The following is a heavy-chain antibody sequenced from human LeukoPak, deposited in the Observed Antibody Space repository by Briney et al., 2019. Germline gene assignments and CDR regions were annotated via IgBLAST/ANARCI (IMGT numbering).Heavy chain of an antibody. Sequence: GGSLRLPCAASGFTFSSYEMNWVRQAPGKGLEWVSYISSSGSTIYYADSVKGRFTISRDNAKNSLYLQMNSLRAEDTAVYYCARARYYYYGMDVWGQGTTVTVSS. J-gene: IGHJ6*02. CDR3: ARARYYYYGMDV. CDR1: GFTFSSYE. V-gene: IGHV3-48*03. CDR2: ISSSGSTI.